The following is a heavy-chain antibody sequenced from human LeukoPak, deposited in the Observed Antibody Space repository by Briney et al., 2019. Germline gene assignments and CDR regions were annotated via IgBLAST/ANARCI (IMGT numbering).Heavy chain of an antibody. J-gene: IGHJ3*02. V-gene: IGHV3-23*01. Sequence: GGSLRLSCAASGFTFSSYAMSWVRQAPGKGLEWASAISGSGGSTYYADSVRGRYTISRDNSKNTLYLQMNSLRAEDAAVYYCAKTWTTVLDAFDIWGQGTMVTVSS. CDR2: ISGSGGST. D-gene: IGHD4-17*01. CDR3: AKTWTTVLDAFDI. CDR1: GFTFSSYA.